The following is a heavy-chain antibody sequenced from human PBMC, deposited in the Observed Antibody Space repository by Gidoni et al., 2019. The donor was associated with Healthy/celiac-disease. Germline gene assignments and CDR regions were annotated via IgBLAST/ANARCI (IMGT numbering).Heavy chain of an antibody. CDR3: ASICGYPQRCALSIDY. CDR1: GGSISSSSYY. D-gene: IGHD5-12*01. Sequence: QLQLQESGPGLVKPSETLSLTCTVSGGSISSSSYYWGWIRQPPGKGLEWIGSIYYSGSTYYNPSLKSRVTISVDTSKNQFSLKLSSVTAADTAVYYCASICGYPQRCALSIDYWGQGTLVTVSS. J-gene: IGHJ4*02. CDR2: IYYSGST. V-gene: IGHV4-39*01.